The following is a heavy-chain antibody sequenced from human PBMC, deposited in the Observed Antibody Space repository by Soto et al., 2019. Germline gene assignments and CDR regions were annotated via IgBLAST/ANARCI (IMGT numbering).Heavy chain of an antibody. CDR3: ARELSNSPAYFD. Sequence: SQILSLTCIVSGGSIISDDYYSSRIRQPPGKGLEWIGYIYYSGRTAYNPSLNSRIIISIDTSKNQFSLDLRSVSATDTAVYYCARELSNSPAYFDWGQGTLPTVSS. J-gene: IGHJ4*02. CDR2: IYYSGRT. CDR1: GGSIISDDYY. D-gene: IGHD6-6*01. V-gene: IGHV4-30-4*01.